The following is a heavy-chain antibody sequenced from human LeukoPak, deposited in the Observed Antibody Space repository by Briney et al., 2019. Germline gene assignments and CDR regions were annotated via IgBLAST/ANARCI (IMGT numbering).Heavy chain of an antibody. CDR1: GFIFSDYY. V-gene: IGHV3-11*01. CDR3: ARRNDFWSGYPFDY. CDR2: ISSSGNTI. Sequence: GGSLRLSCAASGFIFSDYYMTWIRQAPGKGLEWVSYISSSGNTIYYTDSVKGRFTISRDNAKNSLSLQMNSLRAEDTAAYYCARRNDFWSGYPFDYWGQGTLVTVSS. D-gene: IGHD3-3*01. J-gene: IGHJ4*02.